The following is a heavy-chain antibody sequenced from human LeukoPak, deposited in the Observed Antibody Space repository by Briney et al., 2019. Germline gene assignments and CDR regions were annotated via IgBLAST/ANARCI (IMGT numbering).Heavy chain of an antibody. CDR2: ISIGSDNI. CDR3: APDFNRGGRDHY. V-gene: IGHV3-48*02. Sequence: GGFLRLSCAASGFTFSSYSMNWVRQAPGKGLDWVSFISIGSDNIAYADSVRGRFTISRDNAKNSLYLEMSSLRDEDTAVYYCAPDFNRGGRDHYWGQGTLVTVSS. CDR1: GFTFSSYS. J-gene: IGHJ4*02. D-gene: IGHD2-15*01.